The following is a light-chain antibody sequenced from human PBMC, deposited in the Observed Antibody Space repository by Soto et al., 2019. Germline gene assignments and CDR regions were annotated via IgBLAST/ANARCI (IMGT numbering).Light chain of an antibody. Sequence: EIVMTQSPATLSVSPGERATLSCRASQSVSSNLAWYQQKPGQAPRLLIYGASTRATGIPARFSGSGSGTEFTLTISSLQSEDFAVYYCQPYNNWPTFGVGTKGEIK. CDR3: QPYNNWPT. CDR1: QSVSSN. CDR2: GAS. J-gene: IGKJ4*01. V-gene: IGKV3-15*01.